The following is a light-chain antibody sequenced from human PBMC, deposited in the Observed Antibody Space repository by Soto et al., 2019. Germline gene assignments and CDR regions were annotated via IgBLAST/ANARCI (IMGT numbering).Light chain of an antibody. Sequence: DIVMTQSPDSLAVSLGERATINCKSSQSVLYSSNNKNYLAWYQQKQGQPPKLLIYWASTRESGVHDRFSGSGSGTDFTLTISSLQAEDVAVYYCQQYYSTPLTFGGGTKVEIK. CDR3: QQYYSTPLT. J-gene: IGKJ4*01. V-gene: IGKV4-1*01. CDR1: QSVLYSSNNKNY. CDR2: WAS.